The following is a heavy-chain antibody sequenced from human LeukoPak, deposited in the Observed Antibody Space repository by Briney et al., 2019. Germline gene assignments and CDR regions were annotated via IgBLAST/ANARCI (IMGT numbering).Heavy chain of an antibody. D-gene: IGHD1-1*01. V-gene: IGHV4-4*07. CDR3: ARGQLEPSYFGY. Sequence: PSETLSLTCTVSGGSIISSYYWSWIRQPAGKGLEYIGRIYTSGSTSYNPSLKSRVTMSLDTSKNQFSLKLTSVTAADTAVYYCARGQLEPSYFGYWGQGTLVPVSS. CDR1: GGSIISSYY. J-gene: IGHJ4*02. CDR2: IYTSGST.